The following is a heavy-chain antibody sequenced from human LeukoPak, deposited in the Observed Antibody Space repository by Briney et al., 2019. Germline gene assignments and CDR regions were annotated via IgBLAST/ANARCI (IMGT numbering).Heavy chain of an antibody. CDR2: IKHSGST. Sequence: SKTLSLTCAVYGGSFSDYYWSWIRQPPGKGLEWIGEIKHSGSTNYNPSLKSRVTISVDTSKNQFSLKLISVTAADTAVYYCAREDTGGLDYWGQGILVTVSP. CDR1: GGSFSDYY. D-gene: IGHD2-8*02. V-gene: IGHV4-34*01. CDR3: AREDTGGLDY. J-gene: IGHJ4*02.